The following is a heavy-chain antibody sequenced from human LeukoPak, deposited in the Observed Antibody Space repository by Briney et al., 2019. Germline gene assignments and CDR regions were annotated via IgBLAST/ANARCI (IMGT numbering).Heavy chain of an antibody. CDR2: INTDGTIT. D-gene: IGHD5-24*01. CDR1: GFPFSSYW. J-gene: IGHJ5*02. CDR3: ASTVSRRDGYNFIT. V-gene: IGHV3-74*01. Sequence: GSLRLSCVASGFPFSSYWMTWVRQAPGKGLVWVSRINTDGTITTYADAVKGRFTVSRDNAKNTLYLQMDSLRAEDTAVYYCASTVSRRDGYNFITWGQGTLVIVSS.